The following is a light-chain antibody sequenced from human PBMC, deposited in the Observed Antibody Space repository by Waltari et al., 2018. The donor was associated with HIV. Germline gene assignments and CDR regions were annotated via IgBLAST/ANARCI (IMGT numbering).Light chain of an antibody. CDR3: QQSYSYPLT. V-gene: IGKV1-39*01. Sequence: DIQMTQSPSFLSASVGDSVDITCRASQTVSNKVNWFQQKPSKAPKVLIYDASSLQSGAPPRFSGSGSGTDFSLTINSLQPDDFASYFCQQSYSYPLTFGPGTKVDIK. J-gene: IGKJ3*01. CDR1: QTVSNK. CDR2: DAS.